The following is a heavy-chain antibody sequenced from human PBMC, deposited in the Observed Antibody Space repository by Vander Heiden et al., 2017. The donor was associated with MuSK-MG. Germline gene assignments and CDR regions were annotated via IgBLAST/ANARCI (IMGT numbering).Heavy chain of an antibody. CDR3: ARAPIAVAGRRSYFDY. CDR1: GGSISSGGYY. D-gene: IGHD6-19*01. Sequence: QVQLQESGPGLVKPSQTLSLTCTVSGGSISSGGYYWSLIRQHPGKGLEWIGYIYYSGSTYYNPSLKSRVTISVDTSKNQFSLKLSSVTAADTAVYYCARAPIAVAGRRSYFDYWGQGTLVTVSS. V-gene: IGHV4-31*03. J-gene: IGHJ4*02. CDR2: IYYSGST.